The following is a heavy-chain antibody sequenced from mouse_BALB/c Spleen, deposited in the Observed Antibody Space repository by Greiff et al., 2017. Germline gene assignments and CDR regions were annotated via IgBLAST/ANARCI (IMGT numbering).Heavy chain of an antibody. CDR2: ISNGGGST. D-gene: IGHD1-1*01. V-gene: IGHV5-12-2*01. CDR1: GFTFSSYT. Sequence: EVKLMESGGGLVQPGGSLKLSCAASGFTFSSYTMSWVRQTPEKRLEWVAYISNGGGSTYYPDTVKGRFTISRDNAKNTLYLQMSSLKSEDTAMYYCAGHLYGFDYWGQGTTLTVSS. J-gene: IGHJ2*01. CDR3: AGHLYGFDY.